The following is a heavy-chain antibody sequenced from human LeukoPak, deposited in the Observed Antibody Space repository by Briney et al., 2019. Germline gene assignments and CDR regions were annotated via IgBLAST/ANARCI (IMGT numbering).Heavy chain of an antibody. V-gene: IGHV1-18*01. Sequence: ASVKVSCKASGYTYTSYGISWVRQAPGQGLEWMGWISAYNGNTNYAQKLQGRVTMTTDTSISTAYMELSRLRSDDTAVYYCAREGGSFWGDAFDIWGQGTMVTVSS. D-gene: IGHD1-26*01. CDR3: AREGGSFWGDAFDI. CDR1: GYTYTSYG. J-gene: IGHJ3*02. CDR2: ISAYNGNT.